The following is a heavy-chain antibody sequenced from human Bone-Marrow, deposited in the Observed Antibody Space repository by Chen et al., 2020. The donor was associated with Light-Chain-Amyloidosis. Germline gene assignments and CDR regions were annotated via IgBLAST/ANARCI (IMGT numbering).Heavy chain of an antibody. Sequence: EVQLEQSGPEVKKPGESLKISCKGSGYTFPNYWIGWVRQMPGKGLGWMGVIYPDDSDASYSPSVGGEVTISADKSITTACLQWRSLKASDTAMYYWARRRDGYNFDYWGQGTLVTVSS. J-gene: IGHJ4*02. CDR3: ARRRDGYNFDY. V-gene: IGHV5-51*01. D-gene: IGHD5-12*01. CDR2: IYPDDSDA. CDR1: GYTFPNYW.